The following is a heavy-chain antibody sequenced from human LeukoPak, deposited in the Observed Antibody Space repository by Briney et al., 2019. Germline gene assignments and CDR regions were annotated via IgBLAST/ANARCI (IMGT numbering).Heavy chain of an antibody. Sequence: SVKVSCKASGYTFTSYDINWVRQAPGQGLEWMGGIIPIFGTANYAQKFQGRVTITADKSTSTAYMELSSLRSEDTAVYYCARETRGYSYGHYFDYWGQGTLVTVSS. CDR1: GYTFTSYD. J-gene: IGHJ4*02. CDR2: IIPIFGTA. CDR3: ARETRGYSYGHYFDY. D-gene: IGHD5-18*01. V-gene: IGHV1-69*06.